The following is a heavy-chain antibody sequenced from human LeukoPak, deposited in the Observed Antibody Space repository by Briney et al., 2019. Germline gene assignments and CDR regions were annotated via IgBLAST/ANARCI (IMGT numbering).Heavy chain of an antibody. CDR3: ARHRRLEAHYFDY. D-gene: IGHD3-16*01. V-gene: IGHV4-59*08. Sequence: SETLSLTCTVSGGSISSYYWSWIRQPPGKGLEWIGFIYYSGSTTYNPSLKSRVTISVDTSKNQFSLNLSSVIAADTAVYYCARHRRLEAHYFDYWGQGSLVIVSS. CDR1: GGSISSYY. J-gene: IGHJ4*02. CDR2: IYYSGST.